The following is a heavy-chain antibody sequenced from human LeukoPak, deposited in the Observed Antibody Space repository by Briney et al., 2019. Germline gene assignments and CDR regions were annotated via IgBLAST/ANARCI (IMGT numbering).Heavy chain of an antibody. CDR2: ISGSGGST. CDR3: APLGYCDGDCLDY. Sequence: GGSLRLSCAASGFTFSSYAMSWVRQAPGKGLEWVSAISGSGGSTYYADSVKGRFTISRDNSKNTLYLQMNSLRAEDTAVYYCAPLGYCDGDCLDYWGQGTLVTVSS. V-gene: IGHV3-23*01. J-gene: IGHJ4*02. CDR1: GFTFSSYA. D-gene: IGHD2-21*02.